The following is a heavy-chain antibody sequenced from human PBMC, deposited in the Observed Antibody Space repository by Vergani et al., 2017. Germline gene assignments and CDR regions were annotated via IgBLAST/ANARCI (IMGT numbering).Heavy chain of an antibody. Sequence: EVQLLESGGGWVQPGGSRRLSCAGAGFTFDTYTMAYVRQAPGKGLEWVATISSGGGDIFYADSVKGRFTISRDNSKNTLFLQMNSLKDEDTAVYYCTTAWGLYYLHGEYFQYWGQGTLVSVSS. D-gene: IGHD3-10*01. CDR3: TTAWGLYYLHGEYFQY. V-gene: IGHV3-23*01. CDR2: ISSGGGDI. J-gene: IGHJ1*01. CDR1: GFTFDTYT.